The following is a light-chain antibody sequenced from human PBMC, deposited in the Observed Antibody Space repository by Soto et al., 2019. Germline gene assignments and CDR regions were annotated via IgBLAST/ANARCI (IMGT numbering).Light chain of an antibody. J-gene: IGLJ3*02. CDR1: NIGSKS. V-gene: IGLV3-21*02. CDR2: DDT. CDR3: QVRDSSNDYLV. Sequence: SYELTQPPSVSVAPGQTARITCEGHNIGSKSVHWYQLRPGQAPVVVVYDDTDRPSGIPERFSGPNSGNTATLTITRVEAGDGAGYYCQVRDSSNDYLVFGGGTK.